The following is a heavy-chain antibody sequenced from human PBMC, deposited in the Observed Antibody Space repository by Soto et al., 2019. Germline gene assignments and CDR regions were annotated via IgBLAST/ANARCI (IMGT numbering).Heavy chain of an antibody. CDR3: ARGRGGTYDAFDI. Sequence: QVHLQESGPRLVKPSETLSLTCTVSGGSISSYFWSWIRQSPGEGLEWIGYIFYSGTTNYSPSLKSRVTMSLGTAKNQFSLNLTSVTAADTAVYYCARGRGGTYDAFDIWGQGTMVTVSS. J-gene: IGHJ3*02. D-gene: IGHD1-26*01. CDR1: GGSISSYF. CDR2: IFYSGTT. V-gene: IGHV4-59*01.